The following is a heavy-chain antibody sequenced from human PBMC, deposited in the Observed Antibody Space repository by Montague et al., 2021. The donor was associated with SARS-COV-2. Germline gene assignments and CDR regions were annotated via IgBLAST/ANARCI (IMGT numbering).Heavy chain of an antibody. D-gene: IGHD5-18*01. CDR2: VDYSGXT. J-gene: IGHJ4*02. CDR3: ARREYSYGWGD. V-gene: IGHV4-39*01. CDR1: GGPISGSSDY. Sequence: SETLSLTCTVTGGPISGSSDYWGWIRQSPGKGLEWIASVDYSGXTXYXXSLKSRLTISVDTSKNQFSLKLNSVTAADTALYYCARREYSYGWGDWGQGTLATVSS.